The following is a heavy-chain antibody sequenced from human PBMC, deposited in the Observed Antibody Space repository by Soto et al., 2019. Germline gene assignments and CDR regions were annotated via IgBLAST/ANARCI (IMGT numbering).Heavy chain of an antibody. J-gene: IGHJ5*02. V-gene: IGHV3-23*01. CDR1: GFTFSSYA. Sequence: GGSLRLSCAASGFTFSSYAMSWVRQAPGKGLEWVSAISGSGGSTYYADSVKGRFTISRDNSKNTLYLQMSSLRAEDTAVYYCAKDASSIAPVGDWFDPWGRGTLVTVSS. CDR3: AKDASSIAPVGDWFDP. CDR2: ISGSGGST. D-gene: IGHD6-6*01.